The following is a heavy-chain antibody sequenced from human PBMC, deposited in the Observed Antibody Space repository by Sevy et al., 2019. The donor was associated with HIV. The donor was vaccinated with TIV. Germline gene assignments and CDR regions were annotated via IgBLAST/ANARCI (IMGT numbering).Heavy chain of an antibody. V-gene: IGHV3-30-3*01. D-gene: IGHD6-19*01. CDR2: ISYDGGRH. CDR1: EFMFSTYA. CDR3: ARDAGYSTDWYPSDY. Sequence: GGSLRLSCAASEFMFSTYAMHWVRQAPGKGLEWVAVISYDGGRHYYADSAKGRFTISRDNSKNTLFLQMNSLRLEDTAFYYCARDAGYSTDWYPSDYWGQGTQVTVSS. J-gene: IGHJ4*02.